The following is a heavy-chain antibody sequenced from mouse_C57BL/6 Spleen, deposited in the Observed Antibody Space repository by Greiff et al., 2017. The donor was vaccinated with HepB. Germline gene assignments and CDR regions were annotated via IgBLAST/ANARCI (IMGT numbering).Heavy chain of an antibody. CDR2: ISDGGSYT. J-gene: IGHJ2*01. Sequence: EVMLVESGGGLVKPGGSLKLSCAASGFTFSSYAMSWVRQTPEKRLEWVATISDGGSYTYYPDNVKGRFTISRDNAKNNLYMQMSHLKSEYTAIYYCARAETDYFDYWGQGTTLTVSS. V-gene: IGHV5-4*03. CDR3: ARAETDYFDY. CDR1: GFTFSSYA.